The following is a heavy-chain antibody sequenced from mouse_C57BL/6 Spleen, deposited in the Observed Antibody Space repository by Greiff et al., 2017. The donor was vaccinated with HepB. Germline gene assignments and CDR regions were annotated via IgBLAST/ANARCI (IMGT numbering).Heavy chain of an antibody. CDR3: TRRPSDMDY. CDR2: IDPETGGT. Sequence: QVQLQQSGAELVRPGASVTLSCKASGYTFTDYEMHWVKQTPVHGLEWIGAIDPETGGTAYNQKFKGQAILTADKSSSTAYMELRSLTSEDSAVYYCTRRPSDMDYWGQGTSVTVSS. J-gene: IGHJ4*01. V-gene: IGHV1-15*01. CDR1: GYTFTDYE.